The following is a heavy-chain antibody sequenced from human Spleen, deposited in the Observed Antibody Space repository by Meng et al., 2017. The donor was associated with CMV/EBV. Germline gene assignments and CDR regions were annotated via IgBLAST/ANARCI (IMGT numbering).Heavy chain of an antibody. Sequence: GEPLKISCAASGFTFSSYWMSWVRQAPGKGLEWVANIKLDGSEKYYVDSVKGRFTISRDNAKNSLYLQMNGLRVEDTAVYYCARMGSEYSSSSGLDYWGQGTLVTVSS. CDR2: IKLDGSEK. CDR3: ARMGSEYSSSSGLDY. D-gene: IGHD6-6*01. CDR1: GFTFSSYW. V-gene: IGHV3-7*01. J-gene: IGHJ4*02.